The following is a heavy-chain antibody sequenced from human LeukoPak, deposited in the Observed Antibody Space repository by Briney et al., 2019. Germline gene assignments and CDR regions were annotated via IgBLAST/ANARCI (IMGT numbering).Heavy chain of an antibody. V-gene: IGHV3-30*02. J-gene: IGHJ4*02. CDR1: GFTFSSYG. Sequence: PGGSLRLSCAASGFTFSSYGMHWVRQAPGKGLEWVAFIRYDGSNKYYADSVKGRFTISRDNSKNTLYLQMNSLRAEDTAVYYCAKVVTGAITGTDYWGQGTLVTVSS. CDR3: AKVVTGAITGTDY. CDR2: IRYDGSNK. D-gene: IGHD1-20*01.